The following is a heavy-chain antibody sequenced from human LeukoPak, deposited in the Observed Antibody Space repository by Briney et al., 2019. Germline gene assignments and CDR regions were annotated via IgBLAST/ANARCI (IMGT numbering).Heavy chain of an antibody. V-gene: IGHV1-69*05. CDR2: IIPIFGTA. CDR3: ARARSGKTTGAFDI. Sequence: SVKVSCKASGGTFSSYAISWVQQAPGQGLEWMGGIIPIFGTANYAQKFQGRVTITTDESTSTAYMELSSLRSEDTAVYYCARARSGKTTGAFDIWGQGTMVTVSS. D-gene: IGHD2-15*01. CDR1: GGTFSSYA. J-gene: IGHJ3*02.